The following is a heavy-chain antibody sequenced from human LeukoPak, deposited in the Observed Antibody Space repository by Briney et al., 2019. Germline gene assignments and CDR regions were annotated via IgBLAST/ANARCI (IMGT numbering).Heavy chain of an antibody. CDR1: GFPLSSYS. CDR3: VRVKGTYFDY. D-gene: IGHD1-1*01. J-gene: IGHJ4*02. CDR2: ISASGSAI. V-gene: IGHV3-48*01. Sequence: GGSLRLSCAASGFPLSSYSMDWVRQAPGKGLEWISYISASGSAIYYVDSVKGRVTVSRDNARNSLFLQMDSPRAEDTAVYYCVRVKGTYFDYWGPGTLVTVSS.